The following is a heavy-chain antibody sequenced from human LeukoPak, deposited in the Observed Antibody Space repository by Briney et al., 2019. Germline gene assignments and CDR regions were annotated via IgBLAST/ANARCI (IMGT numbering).Heavy chain of an antibody. CDR2: ISYDGSNK. J-gene: IGHJ3*01. CDR3: AKDQGYGSGRAFDL. Sequence: PGGSLRLSCAASGFAFSSYGMHWVRQAPGKGLEWVAVISYDGSNKYYADSVKGRFTISRDNSKNTLYLQMNRLRAEDTAVYFRAKDQGYGSGRAFDLWGQGTTVTVSS. V-gene: IGHV3-30*18. D-gene: IGHD6-19*01. CDR1: GFAFSSYG.